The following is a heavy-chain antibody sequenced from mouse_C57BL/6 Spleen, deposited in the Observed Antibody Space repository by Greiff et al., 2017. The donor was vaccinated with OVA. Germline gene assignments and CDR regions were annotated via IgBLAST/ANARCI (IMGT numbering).Heavy chain of an antibody. V-gene: IGHV1-26*01. J-gene: IGHJ4*01. D-gene: IGHD3-3*01. CDR3: ARRALYYAMDY. Sequence: EVQLQQSGPELVKPGASVKISCKASGYTFTDYYMNWVKQSHGKSLEWIGDINPNNGGTSYNQKFKGKATLTVDKSSSTAYMELRSLTSEDSAVYYCARRALYYAMDYWGQGTSVTGSS. CDR2: INPNNGGT. CDR1: GYTFTDYY.